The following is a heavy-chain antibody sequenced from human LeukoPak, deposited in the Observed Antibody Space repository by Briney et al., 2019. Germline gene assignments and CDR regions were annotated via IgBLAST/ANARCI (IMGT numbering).Heavy chain of an antibody. Sequence: PGASVKVSCKASGYTFTSYDINWVRQATGPGLEWMGWMNPNSGNTGYAQKFQGRVTMTRNTSISTAYMELSSLRSEDTAVYYCARATGRGYSYGRETNYWGQGTLVTVSS. CDR1: GYTFTSYD. CDR3: ARATGRGYSYGRETNY. D-gene: IGHD5-18*01. V-gene: IGHV1-8*01. CDR2: MNPNSGNT. J-gene: IGHJ4*02.